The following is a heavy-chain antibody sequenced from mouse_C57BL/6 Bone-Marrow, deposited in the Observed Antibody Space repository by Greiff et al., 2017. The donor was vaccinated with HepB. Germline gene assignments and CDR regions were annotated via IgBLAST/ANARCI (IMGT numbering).Heavy chain of an antibody. CDR2: IYPGSGST. J-gene: IGHJ3*01. Sequence: VKLQQPGAELVKPGASVKMSCKASGYTFTSYWITWVKQRPGQGLEWIGDIYPGSGSTNYNEKFKSKATLTVDTSSSTAYMQLSSLTSEDSAVYYCARWNSSRAWFAYWGQGTLVTVSA. V-gene: IGHV1-55*01. CDR1: GYTFTSYW. CDR3: ARWNSSRAWFAY.